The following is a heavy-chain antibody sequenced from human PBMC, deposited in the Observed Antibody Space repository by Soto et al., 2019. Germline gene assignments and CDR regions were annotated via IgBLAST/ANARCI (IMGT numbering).Heavy chain of an antibody. CDR3: ARDQATMVTEVVDY. V-gene: IGHV3-30-3*01. J-gene: IGHJ4*02. D-gene: IGHD5-18*01. CDR1: GFTFSSYA. CDR2: ISYDGSNK. Sequence: PGGSLRLSCAASGFTFSSYAMHWVRQAPGKGLEWVAVISYDGSNKYYADSVKGRFTISRDNSKNTLYLQMNSLRAEDTAVYYCARDQATMVTEVVDYWGQGTLVTVSS.